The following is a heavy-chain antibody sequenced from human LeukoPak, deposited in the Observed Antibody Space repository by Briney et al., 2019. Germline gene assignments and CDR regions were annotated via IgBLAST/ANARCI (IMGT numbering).Heavy chain of an antibody. CDR3: ARDWKYYDFWSGYHNWFDP. CDR1: GFTFSSYW. Sequence: GGSLRLSCAASGFTFSSYWMSWVRQAPGKGLEWVANIKQDGSEKYYVDSVKGRFTISRDNAKNSLYLQMNSLRAEDTAVYYCARDWKYYDFWSGYHNWFDPWGQGTLVTVSS. J-gene: IGHJ5*02. CDR2: IKQDGSEK. V-gene: IGHV3-7*01. D-gene: IGHD3-3*01.